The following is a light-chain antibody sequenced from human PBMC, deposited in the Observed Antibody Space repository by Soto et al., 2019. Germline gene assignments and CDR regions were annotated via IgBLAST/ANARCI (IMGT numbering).Light chain of an antibody. V-gene: IGKV1-33*01. CDR3: QQYDNFPRAIN. Sequence: DLQMTQSPSTLSASVGARVTITCRASQDISNYLHWYQQKPGKAPNLLIYDASNLETGVPSRFSGSGSGTDFTGTISSLQPEDIATSYCQQYDNFPRAINFGQGTRLEIK. CDR1: QDISNY. J-gene: IGKJ5*01. CDR2: DAS.